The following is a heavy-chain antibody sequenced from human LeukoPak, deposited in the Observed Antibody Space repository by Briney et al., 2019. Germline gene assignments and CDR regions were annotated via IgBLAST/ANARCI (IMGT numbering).Heavy chain of an antibody. D-gene: IGHD2-2*01. J-gene: IGHJ5*02. Sequence: GESLKISCKGSGYSFTSYWIGWVRQMPGKGLEWMGIIYPGDSDTRYSPSFQGQVTISADKSISTAYLQWSSLKASDTAMYYCARIVAPAAIPAAHWFDPWGQGTLVTVSP. CDR2: IYPGDSDT. CDR3: ARIVAPAAIPAAHWFDP. CDR1: GYSFTSYW. V-gene: IGHV5-51*01.